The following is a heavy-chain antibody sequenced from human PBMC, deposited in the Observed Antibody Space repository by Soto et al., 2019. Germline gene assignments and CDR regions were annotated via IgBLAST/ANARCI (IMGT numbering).Heavy chain of an antibody. V-gene: IGHV4-59*01. Sequence: SETLSLTCTVSGGSISGYYWSWLRQPPGKGLEWIGYIYNIGSTNYNPSLKSRVTISVDTSKNQFSLKLSSVTAADTAVYYCARTYYYDSSGYYDESYFDYWGQGTLVTVSS. CDR1: GGSISGYY. CDR3: ARTYYYDSSGYYDESYFDY. CDR2: IYNIGST. D-gene: IGHD3-22*01. J-gene: IGHJ4*02.